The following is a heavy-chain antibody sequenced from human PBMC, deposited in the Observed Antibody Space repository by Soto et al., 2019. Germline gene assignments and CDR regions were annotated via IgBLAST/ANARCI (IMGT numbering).Heavy chain of an antibody. V-gene: IGHV1-2*02. J-gene: IGHJ6*02. CDR3: ARDKQYYYDSSGYYYYYYGMDV. Sequence: ASVKVSCKASGYTFTGYYMHWVRQAPGQGLEWMGWINPNSGGTNYAQKFQGRVTMTRDTSISTAYMELSRLRSDDTAVYYCARDKQYYYDSSGYYYYYYGMDVWGQGTTVTVSS. D-gene: IGHD3-22*01. CDR1: GYTFTGYY. CDR2: INPNSGGT.